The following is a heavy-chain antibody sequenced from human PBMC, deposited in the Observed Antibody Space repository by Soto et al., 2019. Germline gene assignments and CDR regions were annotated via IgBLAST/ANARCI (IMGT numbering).Heavy chain of an antibody. J-gene: IGHJ4*02. D-gene: IGHD3-10*01. Sequence: GSSLKLSYTASGFTFSSSGMHWVRQAPGKGLEWVAVISLHASLIYYSDSAKGRFTISRDNSKNTLYLQMSSLRAEETAVYYCAKDSSTYYYGSASDSWGQGTLVTVSS. CDR3: AKDSSTYYYGSASDS. CDR1: GFTFSSSG. V-gene: IGHV3-30*18. CDR2: ISLHASLI.